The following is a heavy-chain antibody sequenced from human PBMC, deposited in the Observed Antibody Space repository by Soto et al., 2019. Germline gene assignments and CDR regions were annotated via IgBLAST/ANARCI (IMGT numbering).Heavy chain of an antibody. D-gene: IGHD1-26*01. J-gene: IGHJ3*01. CDR2: IFGSGRTT. CDR1: GFDFSSDV. CDR3: AKSQSGSFFAAFDL. Sequence: GGSLRLSCAASGFDFSSDVMNWVRQAPGKGLAWVAAIFGSGRTTYYADSVKGRFNISRDNSKNTLYLQLNSLRVEDTALYYCAKSQSGSFFAAFDLWGQGTMVTVSS. V-gene: IGHV3-23*01.